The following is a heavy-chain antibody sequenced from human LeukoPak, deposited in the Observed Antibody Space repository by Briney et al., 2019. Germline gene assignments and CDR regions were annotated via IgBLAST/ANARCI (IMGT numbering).Heavy chain of an antibody. D-gene: IGHD4-11*01. J-gene: IGHJ1*01. Sequence: GASVKVSCKASGGTFGNDAISWVRQAPGQGLEWMGRIIPILGIANYAQKFQGRVTITADKSTSTAYMELSSLRSEDTAVYYCARGPDPPLTNLKYFQHWGQGTLVTVSS. CDR3: ARGPDPPLTNLKYFQH. CDR1: GGTFGNDA. V-gene: IGHV1-69*04. CDR2: IIPILGIA.